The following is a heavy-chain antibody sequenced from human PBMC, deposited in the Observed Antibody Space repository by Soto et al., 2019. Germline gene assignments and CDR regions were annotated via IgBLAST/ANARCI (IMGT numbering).Heavy chain of an antibody. Sequence: LSETLSLTCTLSGGAVSSGTYYWSWIRQPPGKGLEWIGHIYFTGSTNYNPSLKSRVTMSLDTSRNQFSLKLSSVTAADTAVYYCTRGPPRVQWFDPWGLGTLVTVSS. CDR3: TRGPPRVQWFDP. CDR2: IYFTGST. CDR1: GGAVSSGTYY. V-gene: IGHV4-61*01. J-gene: IGHJ5*02.